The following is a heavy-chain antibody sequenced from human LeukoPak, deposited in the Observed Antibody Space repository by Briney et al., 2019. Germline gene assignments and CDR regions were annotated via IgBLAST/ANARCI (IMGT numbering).Heavy chain of an antibody. Sequence: SGPTLVNPTQTLTLTCTFSGLSLSSSGLGVGWIRRPPGKALESLALIYWDNDKRYIPSLESRLTITKDTSKNQVVLTMTNTDPVHTVTYYCAHTWFGESHFLDYWGRGTLVTVSS. J-gene: IGHJ4*02. CDR1: GLSLSSSGLG. V-gene: IGHV2-5*02. CDR3: AHTWFGESHFLDY. D-gene: IGHD3-10*01. CDR2: IYWDNDK.